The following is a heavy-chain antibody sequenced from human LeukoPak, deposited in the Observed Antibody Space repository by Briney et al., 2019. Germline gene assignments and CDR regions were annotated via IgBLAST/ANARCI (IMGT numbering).Heavy chain of an antibody. Sequence: ASVKVSCRASGYIFTGYYMHWVRQAPGQGLEWMGWINPNSGGTNYVQKFQGRVTMTRDTSISTAYMELSRLRSDDTAMYYCAKSSAYSGYEVDYWGQGSLVTVSS. J-gene: IGHJ4*02. D-gene: IGHD5-12*01. CDR3: AKSSAYSGYEVDY. CDR2: INPNSGGT. V-gene: IGHV1-2*02. CDR1: GYIFTGYY.